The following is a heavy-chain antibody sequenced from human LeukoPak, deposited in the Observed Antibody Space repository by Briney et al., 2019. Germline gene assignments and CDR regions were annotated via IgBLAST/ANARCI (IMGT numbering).Heavy chain of an antibody. CDR3: ARLDIYGDFPRYYFDY. J-gene: IGHJ4*02. D-gene: IGHD4-17*01. Sequence: GGSLRLSCAASGFTFSSYWMSWVRQAPGKGLEWVANIKQDGSEKYYVDSVKGRFTISRDNAKNSLYLQMNSLRAEDTAVYYCARLDIYGDFPRYYFDYWGQGTLVTVSS. CDR1: GFTFSSYW. V-gene: IGHV3-7*01. CDR2: IKQDGSEK.